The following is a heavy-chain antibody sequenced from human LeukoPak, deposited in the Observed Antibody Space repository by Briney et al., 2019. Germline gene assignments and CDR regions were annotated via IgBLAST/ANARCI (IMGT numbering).Heavy chain of an antibody. J-gene: IGHJ4*02. D-gene: IGHD3-16*01. V-gene: IGHV3-23*01. CDR1: GFSFNSYA. Sequence: PGGSLRLSCAASGFSFNSYAMSWVRQAPGKGLEWVSGISGSGGSTYYADSVKGRFTISRDNSKNTLYLQMNSLRAEDTAVYYCAKGGGATVLLLSCFDYWGQGTLVTVST. CDR3: AKGGGATVLLLSCFDY. CDR2: ISGSGGST.